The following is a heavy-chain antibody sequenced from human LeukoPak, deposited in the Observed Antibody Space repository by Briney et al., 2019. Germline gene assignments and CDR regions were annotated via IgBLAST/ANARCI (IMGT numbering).Heavy chain of an antibody. CDR2: IYTSGST. Sequence: SETLSLTCTVSGGSLSSYYWSWLRQPAGKGLEWIGRIYTSGSTNYNPSLKSRVTMSVDTSKNQFSLKLSSVTAADTAVYYCASHRPDSSGWFFWGQGTLVTVSS. D-gene: IGHD6-19*01. CDR3: ASHRPDSSGWFF. V-gene: IGHV4-4*07. J-gene: IGHJ4*02. CDR1: GGSLSSYY.